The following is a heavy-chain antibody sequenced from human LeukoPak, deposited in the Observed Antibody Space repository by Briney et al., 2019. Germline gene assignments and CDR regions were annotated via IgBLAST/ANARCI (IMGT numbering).Heavy chain of an antibody. Sequence: PGGSLRLSCAASGFTVSSNYMSWVRQAPGKGLEWVSVIYSGGSTYYADSVKGRFTISRDNSKNTLYLQMNSLRAEDTAVYYCARWDYYDGSGRDAFDIWGQGTMVTVSS. V-gene: IGHV3-53*01. D-gene: IGHD3-22*01. CDR3: ARWDYYDGSGRDAFDI. J-gene: IGHJ3*02. CDR1: GFTVSSNY. CDR2: IYSGGST.